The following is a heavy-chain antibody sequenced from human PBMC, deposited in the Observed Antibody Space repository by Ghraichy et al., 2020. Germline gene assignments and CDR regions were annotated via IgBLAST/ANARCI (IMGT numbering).Heavy chain of an antibody. CDR2: IYYSGST. V-gene: IGHV4-39*01. CDR1: GGSISSSSYY. D-gene: IGHD2-15*01. Sequence: SQTLSLTCTVSGGSISSSSYYWVWIRQPPGKGLEWIGSIYYSGSTYYNPSLKSRVTISVDTSKNQFSLKLSSVTAADTAVYYCARPALGYCSGGSCSREAFDIWGQGTVVTVSS. J-gene: IGHJ3*02. CDR3: ARPALGYCSGGSCSREAFDI.